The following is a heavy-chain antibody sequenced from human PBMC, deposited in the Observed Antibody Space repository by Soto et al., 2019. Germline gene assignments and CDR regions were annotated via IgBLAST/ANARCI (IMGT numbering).Heavy chain of an antibody. J-gene: IGHJ4*02. CDR1: GFTFSTYS. V-gene: IGHV3-48*01. Sequence: GGSLRLSCAASGFTFSTYSMNWVRQAPGKGLEWVSYINSSSNTVYYADSVRGRFTTSRDNAKNSLDLQMNSLRAEDTAVYYCVRDFNYAFDHWGQGTLVTVSS. CDR2: INSSSNTV. D-gene: IGHD4-4*01. CDR3: VRDFNYAFDH.